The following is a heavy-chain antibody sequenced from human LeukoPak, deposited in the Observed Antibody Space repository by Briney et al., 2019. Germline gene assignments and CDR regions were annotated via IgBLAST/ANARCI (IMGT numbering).Heavy chain of an antibody. Sequence: ASVKVSCKGYGYTFINHDIDWVRQAAGQGLEWMGWMNSNSGNTGYAQKFQGRVTITRDRSTSTTYMELSSLSSDDTAVYFCARAPFGLLWTWFDSWGQGTLVTVSS. CDR2: MNSNSGNT. CDR1: GYTFINHD. D-gene: IGHD2-21*01. J-gene: IGHJ5*01. CDR3: ARAPFGLLWTWFDS. V-gene: IGHV1-8*02.